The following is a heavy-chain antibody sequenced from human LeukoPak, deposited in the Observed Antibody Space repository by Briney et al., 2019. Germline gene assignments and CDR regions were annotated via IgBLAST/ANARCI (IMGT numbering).Heavy chain of an antibody. J-gene: IGHJ4*02. CDR2: MSSSGNTI. CDR1: GITLSSYE. V-gene: IGHV3-48*03. D-gene: IGHD6-19*01. CDR3: ARLRRSGWNPTFEDY. Sequence: QPGGSLRLSCAASGITLSSYEMNWVRQAPGKGLEWVSYMSSSGNTIYYADSVKGRFTISRDNAKNSLYLQMNSLRAEDTAVYYCARLRRSGWNPTFEDYWGQGTLVTVSS.